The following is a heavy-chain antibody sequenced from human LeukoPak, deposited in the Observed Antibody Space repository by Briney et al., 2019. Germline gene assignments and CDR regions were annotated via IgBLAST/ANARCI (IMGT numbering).Heavy chain of an antibody. D-gene: IGHD1-26*01. V-gene: IGHV3-53*01. CDR3: AREPSSARFGRIVGALYFDY. CDR1: GFTVSSNY. CDR2: IYSGGST. Sequence: GGSLRLSCAVSGFTVSSNYMSWVRQAPGKGLEWVSVIYSGGSTYYADSVKGRFTISRDNSKNTLYLQMNSLRAEDTAVYYCAREPSSARFGRIVGALYFDYWGQGTLVTVSS. J-gene: IGHJ4*02.